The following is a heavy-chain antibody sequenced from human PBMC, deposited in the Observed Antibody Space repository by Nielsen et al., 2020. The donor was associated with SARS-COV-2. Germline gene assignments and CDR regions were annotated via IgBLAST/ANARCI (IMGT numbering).Heavy chain of an antibody. V-gene: IGHV4-39*01. Sequence: SETLSLTCTVSGGSISSSGYYWGWIRQPPGKGLEWIGSIYYSGSTYYNPSLKSRVTISADTSKNQFSLKLSSVTAADTAVYYCARQPRDDYYDSSGYWYGMDVWGQGTTVTVSS. CDR2: IYYSGST. CDR1: GGSISSSGYY. CDR3: ARQPRDDYYDSSGYWYGMDV. J-gene: IGHJ6*02. D-gene: IGHD3-22*01.